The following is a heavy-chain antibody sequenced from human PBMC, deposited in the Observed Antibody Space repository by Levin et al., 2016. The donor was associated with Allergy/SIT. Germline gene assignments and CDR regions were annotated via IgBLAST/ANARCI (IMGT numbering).Heavy chain of an antibody. D-gene: IGHD4-17*01. CDR1: GGSISSGGYY. J-gene: IGHJ4*02. V-gene: IGHV4-31*03. Sequence: SETLSLTCTVSGGSISSGGYYWSWIRQHPGKGLEWIGYIYYSGSTYYNPSLKSRVTISVDTSKNQFSLKLSSVTAADTAVYYCARVHYASIHFDYWGQGTLVTVSS. CDR3: ARVHYASIHFDY. CDR2: IYYSGST.